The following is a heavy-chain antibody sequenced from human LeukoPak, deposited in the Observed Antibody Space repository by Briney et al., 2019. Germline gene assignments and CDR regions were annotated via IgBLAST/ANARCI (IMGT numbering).Heavy chain of an antibody. V-gene: IGHV1-8*01. CDR1: GYTFTSYY. CDR3: ARVVYGSGSAPFDY. J-gene: IGHJ4*02. D-gene: IGHD3-10*01. CDR2: MNPNSGNT. Sequence: ASVKVSCKASGYTFTSYYINWVRQATGQGLEWMGWMNPNSGNTGYAQKFQGRVTMTRNTSISTAYMELSSLRSEDTAVYYCARVVYGSGSAPFDYWGQGTLVTVSS.